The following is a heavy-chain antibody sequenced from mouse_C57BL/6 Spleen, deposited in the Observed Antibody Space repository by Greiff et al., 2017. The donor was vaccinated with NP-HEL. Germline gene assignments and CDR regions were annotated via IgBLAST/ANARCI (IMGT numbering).Heavy chain of an antibody. J-gene: IGHJ3*01. CDR3: ARGEGDGFAY. Sequence: EVMLVESEGGLVQPGSSMKLSCTASGFTFSDYYMAWVRQVPEKGLEWVANINYDGSSTYYLDSLKSRFIISRDNAKNILYMKMSSLKSEDTDTCYCARGEGDGFAYWGQGTLVTVSA. CDR1: GFTFSDYY. D-gene: IGHD3-3*01. CDR2: INYDGSST. V-gene: IGHV5-16*01.